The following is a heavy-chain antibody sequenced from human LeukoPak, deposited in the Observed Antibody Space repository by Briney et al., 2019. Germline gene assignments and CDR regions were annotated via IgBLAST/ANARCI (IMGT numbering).Heavy chain of an antibody. Sequence: GGSLRLPCAASGFTFSSYSMNWVRQAPGKGLEWVSSISSSSSYIYYADSVKGRFTISRDNAKKSLYLQMNSLRVEDTAVYYCARAYSERYGLGYYYMDVWGKGTTVTVSS. CDR1: GFTFSSYS. J-gene: IGHJ6*03. CDR3: ARAYSERYGLGYYYMDV. V-gene: IGHV3-21*01. CDR2: ISSSSSYI. D-gene: IGHD1-26*01.